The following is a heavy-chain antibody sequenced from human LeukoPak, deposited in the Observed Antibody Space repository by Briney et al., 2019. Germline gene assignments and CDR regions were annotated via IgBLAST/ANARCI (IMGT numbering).Heavy chain of an antibody. J-gene: IGHJ4*02. Sequence: GGTLRLSCAASGFTFSSYGMSWVRQAPRKRLEWVSAISGSGGSTYYADSVKGRFTIPRDNSKNTLYLQMHSLRAEDTAVYYCAKGRSSSWFTDDYWGQGTLVTVSS. CDR3: AKGRSSSWFTDDY. D-gene: IGHD6-13*01. CDR1: GFTFSSYG. CDR2: ISGSGGST. V-gene: IGHV3-23*01.